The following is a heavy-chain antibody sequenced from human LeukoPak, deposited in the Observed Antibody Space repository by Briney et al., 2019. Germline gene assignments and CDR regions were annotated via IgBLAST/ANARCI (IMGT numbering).Heavy chain of an antibody. CDR2: IIPIFGTA. CDR3: AREQWYRFDN. D-gene: IGHD2-2*01. CDR1: GGTFSSYA. J-gene: IGHJ4*02. Sequence: SVKVSCKASGGTFSSYAISWVRQAPGQGLEWMGGIIPIFGTANYAQKFQGRVTITTDESTSTAYMELSSLRSEDTAVYFCAREQWYRFDNWGQGALVTVSS. V-gene: IGHV1-69*05.